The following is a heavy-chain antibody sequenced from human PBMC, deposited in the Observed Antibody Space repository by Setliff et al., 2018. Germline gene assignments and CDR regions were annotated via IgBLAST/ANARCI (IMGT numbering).Heavy chain of an antibody. CDR3: VTSTIIIYYFDF. Sequence: PGGSLRLSCAASGLTFSSSAMHWVRQAPGKELEYVSAISSDGSRTYYVDSVKGRFTISRDNSKNTLYLQMNSLRAEDTAVYYCVTSTIIIYYFDFWGQGTPVTVSS. V-gene: IGHV3-64*02. CDR1: GLTFSSSA. CDR2: ISSDGSRT. D-gene: IGHD3-10*01. J-gene: IGHJ4*02.